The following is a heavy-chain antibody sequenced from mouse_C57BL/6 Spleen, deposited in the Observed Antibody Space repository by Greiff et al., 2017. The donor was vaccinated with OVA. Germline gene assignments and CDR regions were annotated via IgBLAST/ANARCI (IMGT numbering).Heavy chain of an antibody. CDR1: GYTFTSYW. V-gene: IGHV1-64*01. CDR3: ARRGAHYYAMDY. J-gene: IGHJ4*01. CDR2: IHPNSGST. Sequence: VQLQQPGAELVKPGASVKLSCKASGYTFTSYWMHWVKQRPGQGLEWIGMIHPNSGSTNYNEKFKSKATLTVDKSSSTAYMQLSSLTSEDSAVYYCARRGAHYYAMDYWIQGTSITVSS.